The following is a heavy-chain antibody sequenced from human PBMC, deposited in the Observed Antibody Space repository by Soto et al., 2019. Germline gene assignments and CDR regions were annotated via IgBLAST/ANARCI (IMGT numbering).Heavy chain of an antibody. Sequence: SETLSLTCSFSGDSVTSHYLTWIRQSPEKGLEWIGYMHYTGFTHYNPSLKSRLTISVDTSKNQFTLKLSSVTAADTAVYYCASRGVGREISIAARRPYSGYYYGMDVWGQGTTVTGSS. CDR2: MHYTGFT. J-gene: IGHJ6*02. D-gene: IGHD6-6*01. V-gene: IGHV4-59*02. CDR1: GDSVTSHY. CDR3: ASRGVGREISIAARRPYSGYYYGMDV.